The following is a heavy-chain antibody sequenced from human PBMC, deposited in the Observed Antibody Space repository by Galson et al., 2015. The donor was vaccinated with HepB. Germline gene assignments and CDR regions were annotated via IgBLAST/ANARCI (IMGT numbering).Heavy chain of an antibody. CDR1: GYTFTSYA. D-gene: IGHD3-22*01. CDR2: INAGNGNT. Sequence: SVKVSCKASGYTFTSYAMHWVRQAPGQRLEWMGWINAGNGNTKYSQKFQGRVTITRDTSASTAYMELSSLRSEDTAVYYCARDEVTYYYDSSGYHYPGYWGQGTLVTVSS. V-gene: IGHV1-3*01. J-gene: IGHJ4*02. CDR3: ARDEVTYYYDSSGYHYPGY.